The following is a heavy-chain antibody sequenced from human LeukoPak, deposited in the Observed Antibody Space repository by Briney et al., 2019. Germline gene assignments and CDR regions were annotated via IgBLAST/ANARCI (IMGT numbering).Heavy chain of an antibody. D-gene: IGHD4-23*01. Sequence: GGSLRLSCAASGFTFSISGMHWVRQAPGKGLEWLAVISYDGSNTYYADSVKGRFTISRDNSENTLYLQMNSLGVEDTAVYYCAGSMTTIVNPFDYWGQGTPVTVSS. J-gene: IGHJ4*02. CDR1: GFTFSISG. CDR2: ISYDGSNT. V-gene: IGHV3-30*03. CDR3: AGSMTTIVNPFDY.